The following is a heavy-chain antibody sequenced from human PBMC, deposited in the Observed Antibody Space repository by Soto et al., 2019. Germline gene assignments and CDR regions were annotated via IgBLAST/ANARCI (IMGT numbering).Heavy chain of an antibody. D-gene: IGHD6-19*01. Sequence: QITLKESGPTLVKPTQTLTLTCTFSGFSLSTSGVGVGWIRQPPGKALEWLALIYWDDDKRYSPSLKSRLTITTDTSKNQVVLTITNMDPEDTATYYCAHRGPVAGPFDYWGQGTLVTVSS. CDR1: GFSLSTSGVG. CDR3: AHRGPVAGPFDY. CDR2: IYWDDDK. J-gene: IGHJ4*02. V-gene: IGHV2-5*02.